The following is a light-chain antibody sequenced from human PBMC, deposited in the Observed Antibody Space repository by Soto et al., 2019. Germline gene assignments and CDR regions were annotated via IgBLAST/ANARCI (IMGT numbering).Light chain of an antibody. V-gene: IGLV2-14*01. Sequence: QSALTQPASVSGSPGQSITISCTGTSNDVGGYDFVSWYQHHPGKAPKLIIYEVTNRPSGVSHRFSGSKSGNTASLTISGLQAEDEAHYYCTSYTTITTLIFGGGTQLTVL. CDR1: SNDVGGYDF. CDR3: TSYTTITTLI. CDR2: EVT. J-gene: IGLJ7*01.